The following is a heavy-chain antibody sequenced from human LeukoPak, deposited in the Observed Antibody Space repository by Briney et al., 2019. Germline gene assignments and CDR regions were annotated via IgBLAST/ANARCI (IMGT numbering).Heavy chain of an antibody. D-gene: IGHD3-9*01. CDR3: ARIMGDYNILTGLYLNYNFDY. V-gene: IGHV4-59*08. Sequence: PSETLSLTCTVSRGSIVSDYWSWIRKPPGKGLKWIGYIFYSGSTSYNPSFKSRVTMSVDTSKNQVSLKLRSGTAADTAVYYCARIMGDYNILTGLYLNYNFDYWGQGTLVTVSS. CDR2: IFYSGST. J-gene: IGHJ4*02. CDR1: RGSIVSDY.